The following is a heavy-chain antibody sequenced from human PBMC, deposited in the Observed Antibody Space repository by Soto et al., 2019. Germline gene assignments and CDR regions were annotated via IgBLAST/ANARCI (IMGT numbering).Heavy chain of an antibody. V-gene: IGHV1-69*01. CDR1: GDTFKNCV. CDR3: AADLGFLKLSVV. J-gene: IGHJ6*02. Sequence: QVQVVQSGVEVRRPGSSVKVSCKASGDTFKNCVISWVRQAPGQGLEWMGGIIPLFGTTDFAQRFQGRLTITTDGSTTTAYMVLSRLRSEDTATYYCAADLGFLKLSVVWGQGTTVIVSS. CDR2: IIPLFGTT. D-gene: IGHD3-10*01.